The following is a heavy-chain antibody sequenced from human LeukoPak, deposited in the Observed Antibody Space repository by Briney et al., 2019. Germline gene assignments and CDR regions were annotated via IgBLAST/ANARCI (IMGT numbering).Heavy chain of an antibody. D-gene: IGHD5-24*01. Sequence: SVKVSCKASGGTFNSYAISWVRQAPGQGLEWMGGIIPIFGTANYAQKFQGRVAITTDESTSTAYMELSSLRSEDTAVYYCARGWLHLNWFDPWGQGTLVTVSS. CDR3: ARGWLHLNWFDP. J-gene: IGHJ5*02. CDR2: IIPIFGTA. V-gene: IGHV1-69*05. CDR1: GGTFNSYA.